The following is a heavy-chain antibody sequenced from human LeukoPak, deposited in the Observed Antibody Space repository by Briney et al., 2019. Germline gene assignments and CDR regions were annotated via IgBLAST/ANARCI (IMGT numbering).Heavy chain of an antibody. Sequence: SETLSLTCTVSGGSISSYYWSWLRQPPGKGLEWIGYIYYSGSTNYNPSLKSRVTISVDTSKNQFSLKLSSVTAADTAVYYCARDGGTTAWGYYYYMDVWGKGTTVTVSS. CDR1: GGSISSYY. CDR3: ARDGGTTAWGYYYYMDV. V-gene: IGHV4-59*01. CDR2: IYYSGST. J-gene: IGHJ6*03. D-gene: IGHD4-11*01.